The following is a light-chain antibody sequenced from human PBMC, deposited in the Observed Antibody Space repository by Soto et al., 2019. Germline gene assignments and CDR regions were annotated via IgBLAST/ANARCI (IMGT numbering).Light chain of an antibody. CDR3: QQYGSSPLT. V-gene: IGKV3-15*01. Sequence: EIVMTQSPATLSVSPGGRATLSCRTSQSISDTLAWYQQKPGQAPRLLIYGASTRATGIPARFSGSGSGTDFTLTISRLEPEDFAVFYCQQYGSSPLTFGQGTKVDIK. CDR1: QSISDT. J-gene: IGKJ1*01. CDR2: GAS.